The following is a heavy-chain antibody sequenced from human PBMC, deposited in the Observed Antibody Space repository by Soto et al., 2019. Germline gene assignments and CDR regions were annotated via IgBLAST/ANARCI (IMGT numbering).Heavy chain of an antibody. D-gene: IGHD7-27*01. CDR1: GFTFSSYS. V-gene: IGHV3-21*01. J-gene: IGHJ3*02. Sequence: GESLKISCAASGFTFSSYSMNWVRQAPGKGLEWVSSISSSSSYIYYADSVKGRFTISRDNAKNSLYLQMNSLRAEDTAVYYCARSKLGIDAFDIWGQGTMVTVSS. CDR3: ARSKLGIDAFDI. CDR2: ISSSSSYI.